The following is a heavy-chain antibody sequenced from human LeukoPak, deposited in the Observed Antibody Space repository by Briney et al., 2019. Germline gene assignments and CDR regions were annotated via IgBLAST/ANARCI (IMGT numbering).Heavy chain of an antibody. CDR3: ARQGGDYGDAFDI. V-gene: IGHV3-21*01. J-gene: IGHJ3*02. CDR1: GFTFSSYS. D-gene: IGHD4-17*01. Sequence: GGSLRLSCAASGFTFSSYSMNWVRQAPGKGLEWVSSISSSSSYIYYADSVKGRFTISRDNAKNSLYLQMNSLRAEDTAVYYCARQGGDYGDAFDIWGQGTMVTVSS. CDR2: ISSSSSYI.